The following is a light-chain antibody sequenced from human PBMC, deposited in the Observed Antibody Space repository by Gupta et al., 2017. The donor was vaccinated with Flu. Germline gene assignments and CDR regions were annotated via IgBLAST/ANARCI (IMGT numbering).Light chain of an antibody. V-gene: IGKV1-27*01. CDR1: QGISNY. Sequence: DIQMTQSPSSLSASVGDRVTITCRASQGISNYLAWYQQKPGKVPKLLIYAASTWQAGVPSRFSGSGYGKDVTLTISSRQPEDVATYYCHKYNSDPIFTFGHGTKVDIK. J-gene: IGKJ3*01. CDR3: HKYNSDPIFT. CDR2: AAS.